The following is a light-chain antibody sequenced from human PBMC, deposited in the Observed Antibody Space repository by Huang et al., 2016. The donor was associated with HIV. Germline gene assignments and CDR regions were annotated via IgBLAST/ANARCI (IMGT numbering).Light chain of an antibody. J-gene: IGKJ4*01. CDR3: QQRHNGLS. CDR2: DVS. CDR1: ESVSTY. V-gene: IGKV3-11*01. Sequence: EVVLTQSPATLSLSPGERATLSCWASESVSTYLGWYQQKPGQARRLLIYDVSNRATGIPDRFSGSGSETYFTRTISSLEPEDFAVYYCQQRHNGLSFGGGTKVEIK.